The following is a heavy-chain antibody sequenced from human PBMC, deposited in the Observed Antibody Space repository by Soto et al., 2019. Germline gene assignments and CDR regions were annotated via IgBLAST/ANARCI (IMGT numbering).Heavy chain of an antibody. CDR1: GFTYTNYW. V-gene: IGHV3-7*01. J-gene: IGHJ2*01. CDR3: AREYWYFDL. Sequence: DVQLVESGGGLVQPGGSLRLSCAAYGFTYTNYWMDWVRKAPGKGLEWVANKNQDGSENYYVDSVKGRFTISRDNAKKSLYLQIDSLRAEDTAVYFCAREYWYFDLWGRGTLVTVSS. CDR2: KNQDGSEN.